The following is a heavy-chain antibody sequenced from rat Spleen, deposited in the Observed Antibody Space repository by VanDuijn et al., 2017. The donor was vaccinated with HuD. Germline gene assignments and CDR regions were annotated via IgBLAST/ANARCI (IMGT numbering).Heavy chain of an antibody. J-gene: IGHJ2*01. CDR3: ARRHYGYTDYFDY. CDR2: ISYGDSYGHSST. D-gene: IGHD1-9*01. Sequence: EVQLVEPGGDLFQPGRSLKLSCAASGFTFSDYGVAWVRQAPTTGLEWVATISYGDSYGHSSTYYRDSVKGRFTISRENAKSTLSLQMDSLRSEDTATYYCARRHYGYTDYFDYWGQGVMVTVSS. V-gene: IGHV5-29*01. CDR1: GFTFSDYG.